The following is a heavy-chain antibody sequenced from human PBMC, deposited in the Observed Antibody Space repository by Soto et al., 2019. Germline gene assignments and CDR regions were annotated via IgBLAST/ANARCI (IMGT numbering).Heavy chain of an antibody. CDR1: GFTFSSYW. CDR2: IKPDGSQK. J-gene: IGHJ4*01. CDR3: ARAAAYDRSGYYYYFEY. V-gene: IGHV3-7*02. D-gene: IGHD3-22*01. Sequence: GGSLRLSCAASGFTFSSYWMSWVRQAPGKGLEWVANIKPDGSQKWYVDSVKGRFTISRDNAKKSLYLQMNSLRAEDTAVYYCARAAAYDRSGYYYYFEYWGHGTQVTVSS.